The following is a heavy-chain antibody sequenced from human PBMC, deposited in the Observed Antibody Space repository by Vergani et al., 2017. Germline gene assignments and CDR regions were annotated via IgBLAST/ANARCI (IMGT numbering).Heavy chain of an antibody. CDR2: ISSSSSTI. CDR1: GFTFSSYS. Sequence: EVQLVESGGGLVQPGGSLRLSCAASGFTFSSYSMNWVRQAPGKGLEWVSYISSSSSTIYYADSVKGRFTISRDNAKNSLYLQMNSLRAEDTALYYCAKAATPSYYYYGMDVWGQGTTVTVSS. J-gene: IGHJ6*02. D-gene: IGHD2-15*01. V-gene: IGHV3-48*01. CDR3: AKAATPSYYYYGMDV.